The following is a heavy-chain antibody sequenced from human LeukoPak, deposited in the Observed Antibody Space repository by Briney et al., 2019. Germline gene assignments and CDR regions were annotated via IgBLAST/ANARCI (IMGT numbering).Heavy chain of an antibody. CDR3: ARAPDRIRFDH. CDR2: IHPGGST. Sequence: PSETLSLTCAVYGGSLRADFWSWIRQPPGKGLEWIGDIHPGGSTKYNPSLESRVTISVDPSKNQFSLRLTSVTAADTAVYYCARAPDRIRFDHWGQGALVTVSS. J-gene: IGHJ5*02. CDR1: GGSLRADF. D-gene: IGHD1-14*01. V-gene: IGHV4-34*01.